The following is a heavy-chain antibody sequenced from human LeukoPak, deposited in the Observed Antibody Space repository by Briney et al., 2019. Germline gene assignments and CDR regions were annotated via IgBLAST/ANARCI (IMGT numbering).Heavy chain of an antibody. D-gene: IGHD2-21*02. J-gene: IGHJ1*01. V-gene: IGHV3-48*02. Sequence: GGSLRLSCAASGFTFSSYSMNWVRQAPGKGLEWVSHITASGTAMFYADSVKGRFTISRDNAKNSLYLQMNSLRDEDTAVYYCARGYCGGDCYGDWGQGTLVTVSS. CDR3: ARGYCGGDCYGD. CDR2: ITASGTAM. CDR1: GFTFSSYS.